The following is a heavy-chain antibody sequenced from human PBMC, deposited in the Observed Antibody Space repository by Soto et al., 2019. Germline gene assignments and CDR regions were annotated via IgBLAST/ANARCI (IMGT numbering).Heavy chain of an antibody. J-gene: IGHJ5*02. D-gene: IGHD6-19*01. Sequence: ASVKVACKASGYTFSSYAIHWVRQAPGQRLEWMGWINAGNGNTKYSQKFQGRVTTTRDTSASTTYMELSSLRSEDTAAYYCTRSSVSSVDWFDPWGQGTLVTVST. CDR2: INAGNGNT. CDR3: TRSSVSSVDWFDP. CDR1: GYTFSSYA. V-gene: IGHV1-3*01.